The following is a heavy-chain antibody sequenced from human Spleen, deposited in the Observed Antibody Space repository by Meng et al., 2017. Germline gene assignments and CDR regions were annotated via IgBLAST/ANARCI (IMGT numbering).Heavy chain of an antibody. CDR1: GGSFSDYY. J-gene: IGHJ4*02. CDR2: INHSGST. V-gene: IGHV4-34*01. CDR3: ARGPTTMAHDFDY. Sequence: QVHLQHWGAGLLKPSETLSLTGVVSGGSFSDYYWSWIRQPPGKGLEWIGEINHSGSTNYNPSLESRATISVDTSQNNLSLKLSSVTAADSAVYYCARGPTTMAHDFDYWGQGTLVTVSS. D-gene: IGHD4-11*01.